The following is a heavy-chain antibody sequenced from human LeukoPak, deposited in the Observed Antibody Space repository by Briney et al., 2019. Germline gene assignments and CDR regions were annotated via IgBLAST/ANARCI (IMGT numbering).Heavy chain of an antibody. CDR2: ISDDGRRK. CDR3: AKRPSDYGDYVSYFDY. Sequence: GGSLRLSCAASGFSFISYGMHWVRQAPGKGLEWVGVISDDGRRKDYADSVKGRFTISRDNSKDTLYLQMNSLRAEDTAVYYCAKRPSDYGDYVSYFDYWGQGTRVTVAS. D-gene: IGHD4-17*01. J-gene: IGHJ4*02. CDR1: GFSFISYG. V-gene: IGHV3-30*18.